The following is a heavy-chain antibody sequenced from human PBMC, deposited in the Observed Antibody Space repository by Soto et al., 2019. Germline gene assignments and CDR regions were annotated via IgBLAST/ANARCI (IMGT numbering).Heavy chain of an antibody. CDR3: ARGHSSGSSFPASHYYSGWDV. CDR2: ISAGGDMT. D-gene: IGHD3-22*01. V-gene: IGHV3-23*01. Sequence: DVQLLESGGNLVQPGGSLTLSCSASGFTLSSYAMSWVRQAPGKGLEWVSSISAGGDMTYNSDSVKGRFTKSRDNANSAVFLQMHNLIIQHTPLYYCARGHSSGSSFPASHYYSGWDVWGQGATVTVSS. J-gene: IGHJ6*02. CDR1: GFTLSSYA.